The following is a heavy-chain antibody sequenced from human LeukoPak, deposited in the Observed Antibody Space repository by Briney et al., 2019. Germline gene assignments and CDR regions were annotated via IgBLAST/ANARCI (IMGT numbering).Heavy chain of an antibody. Sequence: SETLSLTCTVSGGSISSDSYFWGWIRQPPGKGLEWIGSIYYSGSTYYNPSLKSRVTISVDTSKNQFSLKLSSVTAADTAVYYCAIDYDFWSGYPYLGYWGQGTLVTVSS. CDR2: IYYSGST. CDR1: GGSISSDSYF. J-gene: IGHJ4*02. D-gene: IGHD3-3*01. CDR3: AIDYDFWSGYPYLGY. V-gene: IGHV4-39*01.